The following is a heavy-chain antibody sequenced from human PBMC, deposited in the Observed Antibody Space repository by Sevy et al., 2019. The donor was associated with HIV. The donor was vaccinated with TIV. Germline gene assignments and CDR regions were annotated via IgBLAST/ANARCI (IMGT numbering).Heavy chain of an antibody. D-gene: IGHD1-20*01. Sequence: GGSLRLSCAASGFTVSSNYMSWVRQAAGKGLEWFSVNYSGGTTYYADSVKGRYTISRDNSKNTLFLQMNSLRAEDTAVYYCARDRGKKYKGTMDVWGQGTTVTISS. CDR2: NYSGGTT. CDR1: GFTVSSNY. J-gene: IGHJ6*02. V-gene: IGHV3-53*01. CDR3: ARDRGKKYKGTMDV.